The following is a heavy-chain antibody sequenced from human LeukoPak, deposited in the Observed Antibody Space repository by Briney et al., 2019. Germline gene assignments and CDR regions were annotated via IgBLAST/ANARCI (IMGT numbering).Heavy chain of an antibody. Sequence: PSETLSLTCAVYGSSLSSGYYGPWIRQPPGEGLEWIGNFYLGGATYYNPSLESRVSISVDTAKNQFFLRLTSVTAADTAVFYCARELGLGINGYNYGGFDYWGQGTLVTVSS. CDR3: ARELGLGINGYNYGGFDY. V-gene: IGHV4-38-2*02. D-gene: IGHD5-24*01. CDR1: GSSLSSGYY. CDR2: FYLGGAT. J-gene: IGHJ4*02.